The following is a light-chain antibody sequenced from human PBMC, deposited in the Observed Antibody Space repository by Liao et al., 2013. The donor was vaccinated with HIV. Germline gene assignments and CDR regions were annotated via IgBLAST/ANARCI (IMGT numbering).Light chain of an antibody. CDR2: KDS. CDR1: NLGDKY. Sequence: SYELTQPPSVSVSPGQTASITCSGDNLGDKYVCWYQQKPGQSPVLVIYKDSKRPSGIPERFSGSNSGNTATLTISGTQAMDEADYYCQAWDSSTPVVFGGGTKLTVL. V-gene: IGLV3-1*01. J-gene: IGLJ2*01. CDR3: QAWDSSTPVV.